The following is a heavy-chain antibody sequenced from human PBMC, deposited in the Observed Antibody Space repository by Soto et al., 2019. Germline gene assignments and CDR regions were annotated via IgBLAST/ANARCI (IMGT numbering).Heavy chain of an antibody. J-gene: IGHJ4*02. Sequence: ASVKVSCKASGGTFSSYAISWVRQAPGQGLEWMGGIIPIFGTANYAQKFQGRVTITADESTSTAYMELSSLRSDDTAVYYCARYNWNDEDYFDYWGQGTLVTVSS. CDR2: IIPIFGTA. D-gene: IGHD1-20*01. V-gene: IGHV1-69*13. CDR3: ARYNWNDEDYFDY. CDR1: GGTFSSYA.